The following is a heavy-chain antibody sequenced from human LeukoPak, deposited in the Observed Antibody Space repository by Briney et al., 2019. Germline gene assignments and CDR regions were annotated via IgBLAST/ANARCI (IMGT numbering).Heavy chain of an antibody. D-gene: IGHD3-9*01. J-gene: IGHJ4*02. CDR2: MYYSGST. CDR1: GGSISSYY. Sequence: SETLSLTCTVSGGSISSYYWSWIRQPPGKGLEWIGYMYYSGSTNHNPSLKSRVSTSVDTSKNQFSLKLSSVTAADTAVYYCARPHSTFFDQDAAYYFDYWGQGILVTVSS. V-gene: IGHV4-59*12. CDR3: ARPHSTFFDQDAAYYFDY.